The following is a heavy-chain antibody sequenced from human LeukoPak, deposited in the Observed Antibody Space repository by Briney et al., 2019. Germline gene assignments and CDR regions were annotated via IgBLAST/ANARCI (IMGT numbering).Heavy chain of an antibody. CDR2: MNPNSGNT. V-gene: IGHV1-8*01. CDR1: GYTFTSYD. Sequence: ASVKVSCKASGYTFTSYDISWVRQATGQGLEWMGWMNPNSGNTGYAQKFQGRVTMTRNTSISTAYMELSSLRSEDTAVYYCAREGGHSGYDNDAFDIWGQGTMVTVSS. D-gene: IGHD5-12*01. CDR3: AREGGHSGYDNDAFDI. J-gene: IGHJ3*02.